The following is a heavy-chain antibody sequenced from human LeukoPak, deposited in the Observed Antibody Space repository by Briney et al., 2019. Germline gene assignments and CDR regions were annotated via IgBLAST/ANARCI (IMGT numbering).Heavy chain of an antibody. J-gene: IGHJ4*02. CDR2: LKQDGSEK. CDR3: ARAVGNSGNDY. D-gene: IGHD4-23*01. V-gene: IGHV3-7*04. CDR1: RFTFSSYW. Sequence: GGSLRLSCAASRFTFSSYWMTWVRQAPGKGLEWVANLKQDGSEKYYVDSVRGRFTISRDNAKNSLYLQMSGLRAEDTAVYYCARAVGNSGNDYWGQGTLVTVSS.